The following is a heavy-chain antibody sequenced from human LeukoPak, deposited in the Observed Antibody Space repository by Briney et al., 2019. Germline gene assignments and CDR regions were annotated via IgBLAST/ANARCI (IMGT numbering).Heavy chain of an antibody. D-gene: IGHD5-12*01. V-gene: IGHV4-34*01. CDR1: GESFSEYY. CDR3: AFEGPVSGYAFDP. Sequence: SETLSLTCAVYGESFSEYYWSWIRQPPGKGLEWIGQINHSGGTNYHPTLKTRVTISLDTSKNQVSLKLRSVTAADTAVYYCAFEGPVSGYAFDPWGQGALVAVSS. J-gene: IGHJ5*02. CDR2: INHSGGT.